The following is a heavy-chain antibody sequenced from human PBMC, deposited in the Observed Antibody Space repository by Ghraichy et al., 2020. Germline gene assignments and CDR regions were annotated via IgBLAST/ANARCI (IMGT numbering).Heavy chain of an antibody. J-gene: IGHJ4*02. V-gene: IGHV4-39*01. Sequence: SETLSLTCTVSGGSISSSSYYWGWIRQPPGKGLEWIGSIYYSGSTYYNPSLKSRVTISVDTSKNQFSLKLSSVTAADTAVYYCATNYDILTGYYTGFDYWGQGTLVTVSS. CDR1: GGSISSSSYY. D-gene: IGHD3-9*01. CDR2: IYYSGST. CDR3: ATNYDILTGYYTGFDY.